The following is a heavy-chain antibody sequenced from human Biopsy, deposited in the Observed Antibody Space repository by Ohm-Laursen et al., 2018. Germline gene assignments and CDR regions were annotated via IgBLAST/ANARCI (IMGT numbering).Heavy chain of an antibody. CDR3: ARRLPLRGFAFDV. CDR2: IYYRGNT. Sequence: SQTLSLTCTVSGDSITSFFWIWIRQAPGKGLEWIGNIYYRGNTNYSPSLKSRATISLDSPKNQFSLNLNSVTATDTAVYYCARRLPLRGFAFDVWGQGTVVTVS. D-gene: IGHD3-10*01. CDR1: GDSITSFF. V-gene: IGHV4-59*08. J-gene: IGHJ3*01.